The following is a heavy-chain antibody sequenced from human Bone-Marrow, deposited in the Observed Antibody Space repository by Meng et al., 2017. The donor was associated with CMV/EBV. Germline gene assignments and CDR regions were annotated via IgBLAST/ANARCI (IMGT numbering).Heavy chain of an antibody. CDR3: ARDPGYCSGGSCYSFGWFDP. CDR1: GGSISSGGYY. V-gene: IGHV4-31*03. J-gene: IGHJ5*02. D-gene: IGHD2-15*01. Sequence: LRLSCTVSGGSISSGGYYWSWIRQHPGKGLEWIGYIYYSGSTYYNPSLKSRVTISVDTSKNQFSLKLGSVTAADTAVYYCARDPGYCSGGSCYSFGWFDPWGQGTLVTVSS. CDR2: IYYSGST.